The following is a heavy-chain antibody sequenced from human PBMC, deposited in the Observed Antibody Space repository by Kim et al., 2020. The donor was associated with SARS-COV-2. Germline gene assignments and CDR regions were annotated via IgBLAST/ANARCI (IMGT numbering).Heavy chain of an antibody. D-gene: IGHD3-10*01. V-gene: IGHV1-18*01. CDR1: GYTFTNYG. J-gene: IGHJ6*03. CDR2: ISAYNGNT. Sequence: ASVKVSCKASGYTFTNYGISWVRQAPGQGLEWMGWISAYNGNTNYAQKLQGRVTMTTDTSTSTAYMELRSLRSDDTAVYYCAREGGVLLWFGESIPENYYMNVLGKGTPVTVSS. CDR3: AREGGVLLWFGESIPENYYMNV.